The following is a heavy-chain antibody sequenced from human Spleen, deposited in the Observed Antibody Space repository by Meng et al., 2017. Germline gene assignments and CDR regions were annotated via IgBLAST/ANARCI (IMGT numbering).Heavy chain of an antibody. CDR3: SKDYTGSDDY. CDR2: INPDGXST. Sequence: EVQLVESGGRLVQPGGALGLSCAASGFTFSRYWMHWVRQVPGQGLXWXSRINPDGXSTSYAXXXKGRFXIFRDNAKNTLYXXXTSLXXEDXXXYXCSKDYTGSDDYWGQGTLVTVSS. J-gene: IGHJ4*02. D-gene: IGHD5-12*01. V-gene: IGHV3-74*01. CDR1: GFTFSRYW.